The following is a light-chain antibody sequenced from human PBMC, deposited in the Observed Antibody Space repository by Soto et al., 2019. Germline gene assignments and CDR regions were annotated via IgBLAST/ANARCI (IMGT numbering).Light chain of an antibody. J-gene: IGKJ4*01. CDR3: QQSYSTPHT. V-gene: IGKV1-39*01. CDR2: GAS. CDR1: QGIRTY. Sequence: DIQMTQSPSSLSASVGDRVTITFRASQGIRTYLNWYQQERGKAPKLVIYGASSLQSGVPSRFSGSGSGTDFTLTISSLQPEDFATYYCQQSYSTPHTFGGGTKVDIK.